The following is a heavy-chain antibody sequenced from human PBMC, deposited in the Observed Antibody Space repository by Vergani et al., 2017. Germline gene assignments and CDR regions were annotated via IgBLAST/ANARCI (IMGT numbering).Heavy chain of an antibody. J-gene: IGHJ4*02. D-gene: IGHD3-16*01. V-gene: IGHV3-21*01. CDR2: IGFSSTYI. Sequence: EVQLVESGGGLVKPGGSLTLSYAASGFSFNLYSMNWVRQAPGKGLEWVSSIGFSSTYIFYADSVRGRFTISRDNARNSLYLRMSNLRAEDTAVYYCARGREGRYAHYFDYWGQGNLVTVSS. CDR3: ARGREGRYAHYFDY. CDR1: GFSFNLYS.